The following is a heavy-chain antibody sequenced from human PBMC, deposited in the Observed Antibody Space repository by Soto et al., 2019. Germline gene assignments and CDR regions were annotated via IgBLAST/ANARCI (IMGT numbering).Heavy chain of an antibody. CDR1: GASSTSVNST. J-gene: IGHJ6*02. V-gene: IGHV4-30-4*08. D-gene: IGHD2-21*02. CDR3: AREDDGGDSLDV. Sequence: QVQLQQSGQGWLRLYRPWPPTGPVWGASSTSVNSTGPGIRNSPGRGLEWIGYIHHSGSILYNPSLKSRVTISVDTSKNQFSLHLTSVTAADTAVYFCAREDDGGDSLDVWGQGTTVTVSS. CDR2: IHHSGSI.